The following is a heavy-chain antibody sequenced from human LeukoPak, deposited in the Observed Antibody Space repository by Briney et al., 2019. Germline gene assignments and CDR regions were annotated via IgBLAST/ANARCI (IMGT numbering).Heavy chain of an antibody. Sequence: SETLSLTCAVYGGSFSGYYWSWIRQPPGKGLEWIGEINHSGSTNYNPSLKSRVTISVDTSKNQFSLKLSSVTAADTAVYYCARRRCGYSHGLCAFDIWGQGTMVTVSS. CDR1: GGSFSGYY. J-gene: IGHJ3*02. V-gene: IGHV4-34*01. CDR3: ARRRCGYSHGLCAFDI. CDR2: INHSGST. D-gene: IGHD5-18*01.